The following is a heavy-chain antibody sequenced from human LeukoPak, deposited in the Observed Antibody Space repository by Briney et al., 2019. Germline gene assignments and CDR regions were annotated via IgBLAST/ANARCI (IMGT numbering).Heavy chain of an antibody. D-gene: IGHD3-16*02. J-gene: IGHJ4*02. CDR2: INHSGST. Sequence: SETLSLTCAVYGGSFSGYYWSWFRQPPGKGLEWIGEINHSGSTNYNPSLKSRVTISVDTSKNQFSLKLSSVTAADTAVYYCARGGRDYVWGSYRYKGCFDYWGQGTLVTVSS. V-gene: IGHV4-34*01. CDR1: GGSFSGYY. CDR3: ARGGRDYVWGSYRYKGCFDY.